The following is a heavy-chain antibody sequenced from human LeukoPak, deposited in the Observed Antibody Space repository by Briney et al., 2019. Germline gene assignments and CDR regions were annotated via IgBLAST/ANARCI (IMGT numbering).Heavy chain of an antibody. J-gene: IGHJ4*02. Sequence: SETLSLTCTVSGGSISSGDYYWSWIRQPPWKGLEWIGYIYYSGSTYYNPSLKSRVTISVDTSKNQFSLKLSSVTAADTAVYYCARMNIVVVPAATFDYWGQGTLVTVSS. CDR3: ARMNIVVVPAATFDY. CDR1: GGSISSGDYY. CDR2: IYYSGST. D-gene: IGHD2-2*01. V-gene: IGHV4-30-4*01.